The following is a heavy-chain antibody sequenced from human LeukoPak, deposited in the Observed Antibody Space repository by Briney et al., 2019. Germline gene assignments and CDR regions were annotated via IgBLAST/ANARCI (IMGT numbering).Heavy chain of an antibody. CDR1: GFTFTTFW. V-gene: IGHV3-74*01. CDR2: INTDGRTT. Sequence: GGSLRLSCAASGFTFTTFWMNWVRQAPGEGLVWVSLINTDGRTTTYADSVKGRFTISRDNSKNTLYLQMNSLRAEDTAVYYCARPTYSGSYYWFDYWGQGTLVTVSS. CDR3: ARPTYSGSYYWFDY. J-gene: IGHJ4*02. D-gene: IGHD1-26*01.